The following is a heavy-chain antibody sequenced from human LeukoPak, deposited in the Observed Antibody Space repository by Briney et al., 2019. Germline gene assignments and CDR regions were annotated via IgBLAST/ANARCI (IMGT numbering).Heavy chain of an antibody. CDR2: IIGAGTT. V-gene: IGHV3-23*01. CDR3: AKDLGQGDGYWDIDY. CDR1: GFTFSIYA. Sequence: GGSLTLSCAASGFTFSIYALSWVRQAPGKGLDGISGIIGAGTTYYADSVKGRFTVSRDQASNTVFLRMNRLRAEDSAVYYCAKDLGQGDGYWDIDYWGQGALVTVSS. D-gene: IGHD5-24*01. J-gene: IGHJ4*02.